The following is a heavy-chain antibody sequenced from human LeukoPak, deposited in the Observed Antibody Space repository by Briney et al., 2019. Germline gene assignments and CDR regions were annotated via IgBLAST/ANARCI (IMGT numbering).Heavy chain of an antibody. CDR2: IRSGRTTI. CDR3: ARDGEGCSKGVCSLFRY. Sequence: GGSLRLSCATSGFTLSSYSMNWVHQAPGTWLEGVSYIRSGRTTIYYADSVKGRFTISRDNAKNSLYLQMNSLRAEDTAVYYCARDGEGCSKGVCSLFRYWGQGSLVTVSS. V-gene: IGHV3-48*01. D-gene: IGHD2-8*01. J-gene: IGHJ4*02. CDR1: GFTLSSYS.